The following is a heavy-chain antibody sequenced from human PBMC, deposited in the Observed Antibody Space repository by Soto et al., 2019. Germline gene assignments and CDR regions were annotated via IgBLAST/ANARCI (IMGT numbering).Heavy chain of an antibody. CDR2: MYYGGST. D-gene: IGHD6-6*01. CDR1: GGSISIGSYY. J-gene: IGHJ5*02. V-gene: IGHV4-39*01. CDR3: ARHNLIAVRPTVWFDP. Sequence: SEPLSLTCSVSGGSISIGSYYWGWIRQPPGKGLEWIASMYYGGSTYYNPSLKSRGNISVDTSKNQCSLKLSSVTAADTAVYYCARHNLIAVRPTVWFDPWGQGTLVTVSS.